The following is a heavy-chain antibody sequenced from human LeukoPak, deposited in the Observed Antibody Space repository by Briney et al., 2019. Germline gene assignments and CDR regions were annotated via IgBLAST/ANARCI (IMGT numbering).Heavy chain of an antibody. V-gene: IGHV3-53*01. CDR1: GFTFSNAW. CDR2: IGSDGKT. J-gene: IGHJ6*02. CDR3: ARDLHYYVAVDV. Sequence: GGSLRLSCAASGFTFSNAWMSWVRQAPGKGLEWVSSIGSDGKTHYSESVKGRFVISRDNFGGMVFLQLNSLRVEDTALYYCARDLHYYVAVDVWGQGTTVTVSS. D-gene: IGHD3-10*02.